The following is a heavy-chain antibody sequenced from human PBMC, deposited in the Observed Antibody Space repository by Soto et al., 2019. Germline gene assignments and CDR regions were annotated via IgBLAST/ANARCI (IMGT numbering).Heavy chain of an antibody. J-gene: IGHJ6*02. V-gene: IGHV3-30-3*01. CDR1: GFTFSSYA. D-gene: IGHD4-17*01. CDR3: AREDYGDYYYYYDGMDV. Sequence: QVQLVESGGGVVQPGRSLRLSCAASGFTFSSYAMHWVRQAPGKGLEWVAVISYDGSNKYYADSVKGRFTISRDNSKNTLYLKMNSLRAEDTAVYYCAREDYGDYYYYYDGMDVWGQGTTVTVSS. CDR2: ISYDGSNK.